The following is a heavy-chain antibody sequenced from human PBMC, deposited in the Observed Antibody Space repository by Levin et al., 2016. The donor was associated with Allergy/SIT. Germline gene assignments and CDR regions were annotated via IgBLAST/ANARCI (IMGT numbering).Heavy chain of an antibody. J-gene: IGHJ4*01. CDR2: INQDGSEK. D-gene: IGHD3-9*01. CDR1: GFSLSSYW. V-gene: IGHV3-7*03. CDR3: TRGAPDWSEGAY. Sequence: GESLKISCVASGFSLSSYWMSWVRQAPGKGLEWVANINQDGSEKYSVDSVKGRFTISRDNARNSMSLQMNRLRVEDTAIYFCTRGAPDWSEGAYWGHGIRVTVSS.